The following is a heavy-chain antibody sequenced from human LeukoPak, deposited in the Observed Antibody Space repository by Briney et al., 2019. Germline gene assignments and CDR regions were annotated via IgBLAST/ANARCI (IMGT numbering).Heavy chain of an antibody. V-gene: IGHV3-23*01. Sequence: SGGSLRLSCAASGFTFSSYAMSWVRQAPGKGLEWVSAISGSGGSTYYADSVKGRFTISRDNSKNTLYLQMNSLRAEDTAVYYCAKDLDSSGWHEYWGQGTLVTVSS. CDR2: ISGSGGST. CDR3: AKDLDSSGWHEY. J-gene: IGHJ4*02. D-gene: IGHD6-19*01. CDR1: GFTFSSYA.